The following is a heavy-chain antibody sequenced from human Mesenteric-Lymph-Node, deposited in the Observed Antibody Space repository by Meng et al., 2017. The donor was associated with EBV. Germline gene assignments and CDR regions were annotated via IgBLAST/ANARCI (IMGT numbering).Heavy chain of an antibody. D-gene: IGHD6-19*01. CDR2: INHSGST. V-gene: IGHV4-34*01. CDR3: ARGSYYSSGWFAY. CDR1: VCSVSVYY. J-gene: IGHJ4*02. Sequence: VHIQQWGAGLLKPQETLTLTCAVCVCSVSVYYWNWIRQPPRKGLEWIGEINHSGSTNYTPALKSRVNLSVDTSKSQLSLRLTSVTAAETAVYYCARGSYYSSGWFAYWGQGTLVTVSS.